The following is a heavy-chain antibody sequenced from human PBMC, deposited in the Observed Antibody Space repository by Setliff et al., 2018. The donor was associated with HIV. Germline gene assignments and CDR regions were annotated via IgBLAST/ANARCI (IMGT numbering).Heavy chain of an antibody. CDR3: TRSSSDWIQVRFDP. CDR1: GYTFTNYN. D-gene: IGHD6-19*01. Sequence: ASVKVSCKTSGYTFTNYNVHWVRQAPGQGLEWMGVITPNGGSANYAQKFQGRVTMTSDTSTSTVYMELRNLRSDDTAVYFCTRSSSDWIQVRFDPWGQGTLVTVSS. CDR2: ITPNGGSA. J-gene: IGHJ5*02. V-gene: IGHV1-46*01.